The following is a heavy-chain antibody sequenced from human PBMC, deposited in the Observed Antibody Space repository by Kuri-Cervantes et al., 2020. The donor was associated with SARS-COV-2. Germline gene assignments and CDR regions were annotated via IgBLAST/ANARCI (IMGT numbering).Heavy chain of an antibody. D-gene: IGHD2-21*02. CDR1: GFTFDDYA. Sequence: GESLKISCAASGFTFDDYAMHWVRQAPGKGLEWVAVISYDGSNKYYADSVKGRFTISRDNSKNTLYLQMNSLRAEDTAVYYCARGPHIVVVTAMGYFDYWGQGTLVTVSS. V-gene: IGHV3-30-3*01. J-gene: IGHJ4*02. CDR3: ARGPHIVVVTAMGYFDY. CDR2: ISYDGSNK.